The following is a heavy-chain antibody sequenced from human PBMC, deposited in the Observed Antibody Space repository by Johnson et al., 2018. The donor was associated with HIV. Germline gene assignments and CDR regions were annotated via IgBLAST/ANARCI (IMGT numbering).Heavy chain of an antibody. V-gene: IGHV3-30*18. CDR1: GLTFSHYP. J-gene: IGHJ3*02. Sequence: QMQLVESGGGVVQPGTSLRLSCAASGLTFSHYPMHWVRQAPGKGLEWVSVISWDGSNKYYVDSVKGRFTISRDNSKNTLYLQMNSLRAEDASVYLCAKEKFWKGILGNAFDIWGQGTMVTVSS. CDR3: AKEKFWKGILGNAFDI. D-gene: IGHD3-3*01. CDR2: ISWDGSNK.